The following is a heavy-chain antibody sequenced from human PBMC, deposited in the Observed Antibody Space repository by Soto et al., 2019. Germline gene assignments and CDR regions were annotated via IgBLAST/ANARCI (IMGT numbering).Heavy chain of an antibody. V-gene: IGHV3-23*01. CDR2: ITSTGDRI. CDR3: AKVTGHYPWGFDF. CDR1: GFIFHDYA. D-gene: IGHD3-9*01. Sequence: PGGSLRLSCAASGFIFHDYAISWGRQAPGKGLDWVALITSTGDRIYYADFVKGRFTISRDNSNKTLYLQISSLGAGDSATYYCAKVTGHYPWGFDFWGRGTLVTVSS. J-gene: IGHJ4*02.